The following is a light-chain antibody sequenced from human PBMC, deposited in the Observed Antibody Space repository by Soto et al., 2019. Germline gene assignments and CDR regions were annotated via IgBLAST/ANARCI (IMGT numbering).Light chain of an antibody. Sequence: DLQVTQSPSTLSASVGDRVTITCRASQSISSWLAWYQQKPGKAHKLLIYKASSLQSGVPLKFSGSGSGTEFTLTINNLQPDDFATYYCQQYASYPLTFGGGTKVEIK. CDR3: QQYASYPLT. J-gene: IGKJ4*01. V-gene: IGKV1-5*03. CDR2: KAS. CDR1: QSISSW.